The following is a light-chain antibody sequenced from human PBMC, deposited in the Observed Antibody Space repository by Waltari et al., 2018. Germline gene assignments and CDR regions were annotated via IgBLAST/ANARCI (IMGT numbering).Light chain of an antibody. CDR2: EVS. CDR1: SSDVGAYNY. J-gene: IGLJ2*01. V-gene: IGLV2-14*01. Sequence: QSALTQPASVSGSPGQSITISCTGTSSDVGAYNYVSWYQQHPGKAPKLIIFEVSNRPSGVSNRFSGSKSGNTASLTISGLQGEDEADYYCSSYTSRTTVLFGGGTTLTVL. CDR3: SSYTSRTTVL.